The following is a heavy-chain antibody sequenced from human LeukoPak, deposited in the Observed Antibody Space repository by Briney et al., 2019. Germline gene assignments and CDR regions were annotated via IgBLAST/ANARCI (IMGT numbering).Heavy chain of an antibody. J-gene: IGHJ3*02. Sequence: SETLSLTCAVYGGSFSGYYWSWIRQPPGKGLEWIGYISYSGSTDYNPSLKSRVTISLDTSKNQFSLRLSSVTAADTAVYYCARETRLHSGSYSNDAFDIWGQGTMVTVSS. V-gene: IGHV4-59*01. CDR3: ARETRLHSGSYSNDAFDI. CDR2: ISYSGST. D-gene: IGHD1-26*01. CDR1: GGSFSGYY.